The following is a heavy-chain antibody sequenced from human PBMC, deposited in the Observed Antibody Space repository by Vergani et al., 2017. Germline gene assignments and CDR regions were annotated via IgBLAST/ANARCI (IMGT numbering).Heavy chain of an antibody. CDR2: IYPGDSDT. V-gene: IGHV5-51*01. J-gene: IGHJ4*02. CDR1: GYNFPIHW. Sequence: EVQLVQSGAEVKKPGASLKISCKSSGYNFPIHWIGWVRQMPGKGLEWMGVIYPGDSDTRYNPSFQGQVIISVDKSVSTVYLQWSNLKASDTAMYYCARAQGFSYNYGSDYWGQGTLVTVSS. D-gene: IGHD3-16*01. CDR3: ARAQGFSYNYGSDY.